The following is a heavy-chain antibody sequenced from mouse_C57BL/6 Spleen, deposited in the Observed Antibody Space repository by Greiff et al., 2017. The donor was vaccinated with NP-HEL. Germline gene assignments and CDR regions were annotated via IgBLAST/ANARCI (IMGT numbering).Heavy chain of an antibody. J-gene: IGHJ4*01. V-gene: IGHV1-53*01. Sequence: QVQLQQPGTELVKPGASVKLSCKASGYTFTSYWMHWVKQRPGQGLEWIGNINPSNGGTNYNEKFKSKATLTVDKSSSTAYMQLSSLTSEDSAVYYCARGYYGSSYVRYAMDYWGQGTSVTVSS. CDR2: INPSNGGT. CDR3: ARGYYGSSYVRYAMDY. CDR1: GYTFTSYW. D-gene: IGHD1-1*01.